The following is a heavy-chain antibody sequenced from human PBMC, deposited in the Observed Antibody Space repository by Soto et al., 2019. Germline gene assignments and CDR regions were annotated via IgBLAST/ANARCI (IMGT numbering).Heavy chain of an antibody. Sequence: SGPTLVNPTQTLTLTCTVSGFSLSTNGVGVGWIRQPPGKALEWLAIVYWNDDKRYSPSLEGRLTIARDASKNQVVLTMTNVDPVDTATYYCAHRHFNKVAYFDYWGQGTLVTVS. CDR1: GFSLSTNGVG. CDR3: AHRHFNKVAYFDY. V-gene: IGHV2-5*01. J-gene: IGHJ4*02. CDR2: VYWNDDK.